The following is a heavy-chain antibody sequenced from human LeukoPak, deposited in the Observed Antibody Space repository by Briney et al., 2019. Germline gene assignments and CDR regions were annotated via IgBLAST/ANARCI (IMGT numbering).Heavy chain of an antibody. Sequence: PGGSLRLSCAASGFTFSSYWMSWVRQAPGKGLEWVANIKQDGSEKYYVDSVKGRFTISRDNAKNSLYLQMNSLRAEDTAVYYCAGDRAAAEYYYYYYGMDVWGQGTTVTVSS. J-gene: IGHJ6*02. CDR3: AGDRAAAEYYYYYYGMDV. D-gene: IGHD6-13*01. CDR1: GFTFSSYW. CDR2: IKQDGSEK. V-gene: IGHV3-7*01.